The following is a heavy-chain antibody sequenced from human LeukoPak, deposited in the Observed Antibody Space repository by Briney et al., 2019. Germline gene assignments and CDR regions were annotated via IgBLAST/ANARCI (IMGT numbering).Heavy chain of an antibody. J-gene: IGHJ2*01. CDR2: SSYDGRHK. CDR3: MRDRWYYRDGSFRLHYSFDL. CDR1: GFSFSAFA. D-gene: IGHD3-10*01. Sequence: GGSLRLSCEASGFSFSAFAMHWVRQAPGKGLEWVAVSSYDGRHKYYTDSVKGRFSISKDNSKSTLYLQMNSLRTDDTAVYYCMRDRWYYRDGSFRLHYSFDLWGRGTLVTVSS. V-gene: IGHV3-30*14.